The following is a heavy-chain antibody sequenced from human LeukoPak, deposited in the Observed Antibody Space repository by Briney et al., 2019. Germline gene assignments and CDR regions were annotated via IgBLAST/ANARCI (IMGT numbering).Heavy chain of an antibody. CDR2: ISYDGSNK. D-gene: IGHD3-9*01. J-gene: IGHJ3*02. V-gene: IGHV3-30*04. CDR1: GFTFSSYA. Sequence: GGSLRLSCAASGFTFSSYAMHWVRQAPGKGLEGVAVISYDGSNKYYADSVKGRFTISRDNSKNTLYLQMNSLRAEDTAVYYCAREQATNYDILTGDAFDIWGQGTMVTVSS. CDR3: AREQATNYDILTGDAFDI.